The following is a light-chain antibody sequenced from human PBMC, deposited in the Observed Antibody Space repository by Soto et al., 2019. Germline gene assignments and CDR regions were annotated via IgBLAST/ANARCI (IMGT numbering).Light chain of an antibody. CDR2: GAS. V-gene: IGKV3-20*01. Sequence: TQSPGTLSLSPGERATLSCRASQSVSSTYLVWYQQKPGQAPRLLIYGASTRSTGIPDRFSGSGSGTDFTLTISRLEPEDFAVYYCQQYGNSPITFGQGTRLEIK. CDR3: QQYGNSPIT. J-gene: IGKJ5*01. CDR1: QSVSSTY.